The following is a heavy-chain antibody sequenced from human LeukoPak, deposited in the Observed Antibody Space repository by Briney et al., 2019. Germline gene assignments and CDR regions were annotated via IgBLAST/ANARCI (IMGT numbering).Heavy chain of an antibody. CDR1: GGSISRSGYF. J-gene: IGHJ4*02. CDR2: IYYSGST. V-gene: IGHV4-39*07. Sequence: SETLSLTCTVSGGSISRSGYFWDWIRQPPGKGLEWIGSIYYSGSTYYNPSLKSRVTISVDTSKNQFSLKLSSATAADTAVYYCARGPPPSDYWGQGTLVTVSS. CDR3: ARGPPPSDY.